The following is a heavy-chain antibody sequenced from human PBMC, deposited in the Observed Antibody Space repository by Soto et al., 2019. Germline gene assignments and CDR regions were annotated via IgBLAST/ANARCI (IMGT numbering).Heavy chain of an antibody. J-gene: IGHJ4*02. Sequence: PGGSLRLSCAASGFTFSSYSMNWGRQAPGEGLEWVSSISSSSSYIYYADSVKGRFTISRDNAKNSLYLQMNSLRAEDTAVYYCAREAAMATYFDYSGQGTLVTVSS. CDR1: GFTFSSYS. CDR3: AREAAMATYFDY. CDR2: ISSSSSYI. V-gene: IGHV3-21*01. D-gene: IGHD5-18*01.